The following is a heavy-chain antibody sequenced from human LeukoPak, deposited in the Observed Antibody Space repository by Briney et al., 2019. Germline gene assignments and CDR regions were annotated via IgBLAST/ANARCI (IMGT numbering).Heavy chain of an antibody. CDR1: GFTFSDYY. V-gene: IGHV3-11*04. D-gene: IGHD3-22*01. CDR3: ARAKSSNGNYYLRDAFDM. CDR2: ISSTGNYI. Sequence: GGSLRLSCAASGFTFSDYYMSWIRQAPGKGLEWLSSISSTGNYIYDAESVKGRFTISRDNGKKSLSLEMNSLRDEDTAVYYCARAKSSNGNYYLRDAFDMWGQGTVVTVSS. J-gene: IGHJ3*02.